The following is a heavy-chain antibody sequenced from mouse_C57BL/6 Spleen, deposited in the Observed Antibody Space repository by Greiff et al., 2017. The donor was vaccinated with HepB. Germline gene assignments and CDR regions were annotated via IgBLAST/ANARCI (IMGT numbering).Heavy chain of an antibody. Sequence: VQLQQSGAELVRPGSSVKLSCKASGYTFTSYWMEWVKQRPGQGLEWIGNIYPSDSETHYNQKFKDKATLTVDKSSSTAYMQLSSLTSEDSAVYYCARSDDYDGFAYWGQGTLVTVSA. CDR2: IYPSDSET. D-gene: IGHD2-4*01. V-gene: IGHV1-61*01. J-gene: IGHJ3*01. CDR1: GYTFTSYW. CDR3: ARSDDYDGFAY.